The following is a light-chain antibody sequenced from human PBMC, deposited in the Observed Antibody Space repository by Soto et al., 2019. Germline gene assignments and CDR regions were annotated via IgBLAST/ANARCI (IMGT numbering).Light chain of an antibody. J-gene: IGLJ2*01. V-gene: IGLV2-11*01. CDR3: CSYAASHTFV. CDR1: SSDVGGYNY. CDR2: EVT. Sequence: QSALTQPRSVSGSPGQSVTISCTGTSSDVGGYNYASWYLQHPGKAPKLMLYEVTERPSGAPDRLSGSKSGNTASLTISGLQAEDEGDYYCCSYAASHTFVFGGGTKVTVL.